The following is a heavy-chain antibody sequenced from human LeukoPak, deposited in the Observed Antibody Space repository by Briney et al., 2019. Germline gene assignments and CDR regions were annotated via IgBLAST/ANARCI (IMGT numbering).Heavy chain of an antibody. CDR2: IYSGGST. V-gene: IGHV3-66*02. J-gene: IGHJ3*02. CDR3: ARAVTVFDAFDI. D-gene: IGHD4-11*01. Sequence: AGGSLRLSCAASGFTVSSNYMSWVRQAPGKGLEWVSVIYSGGSTYYADSVKGRFTISRDNSKNTLYLRMNSLRAEDTAVYYCARAVTVFDAFDIWGQGTMVTVSS. CDR1: GFTVSSNY.